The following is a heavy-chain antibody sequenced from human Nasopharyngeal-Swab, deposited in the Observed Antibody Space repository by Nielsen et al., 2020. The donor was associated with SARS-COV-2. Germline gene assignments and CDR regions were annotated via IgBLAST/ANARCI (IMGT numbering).Heavy chain of an antibody. Sequence: WIRQPPGKGLEWVSYISSSSTIYYADSVKGRFTISRDNAKNSLYLQMNSLRAEDTAVYYCARGTIVGYCSGGSCLRDGMDVWGQGTTVTVSS. J-gene: IGHJ6*02. CDR3: ARGTIVGYCSGGSCLRDGMDV. CDR2: ISSSSTI. D-gene: IGHD2-15*01. V-gene: IGHV3-69-1*01.